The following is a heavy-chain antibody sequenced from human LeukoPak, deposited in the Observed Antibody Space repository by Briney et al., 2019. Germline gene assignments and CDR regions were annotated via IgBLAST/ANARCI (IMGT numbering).Heavy chain of an antibody. CDR1: GFTFSDYY. CDR2: ISTSGGYI. D-gene: IGHD3-3*01. CDR3: ASSGITIFGVVYY. V-gene: IGHV3-11*04. J-gene: IGHJ4*02. Sequence: KSGGSLRLSCAVSGFTFSDYYMSWIRQAPGEGLEWLSYISTSGGYIYYVDSVRGRFTMSRDNAKHSLYLQMNSLRAEDTAVYYCASSGITIFGVVYYWGQGILVTVSS.